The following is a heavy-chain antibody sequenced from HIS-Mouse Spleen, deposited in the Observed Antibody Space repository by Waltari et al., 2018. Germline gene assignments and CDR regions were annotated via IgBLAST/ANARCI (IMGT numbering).Heavy chain of an antibody. V-gene: IGHV4-59*01. J-gene: IGHJ2*01. CDR2: YYSGST. CDR3: ARASRDLLLPRYFDL. Sequence: QVQLQESGPGLVKPSETLSLNCTVSGGSISRSYWCLLRQPPGKGLEWIGYYSGSTNYNPSLKSRVTISVDTSKNQFSLKLSSVTAADTAVYYCARASRDLLLPRYFDLWGRGTLVTVSS. CDR1: GGSISRSY.